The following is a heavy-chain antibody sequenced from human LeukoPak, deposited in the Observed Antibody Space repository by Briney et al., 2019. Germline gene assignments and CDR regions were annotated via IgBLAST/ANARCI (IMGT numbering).Heavy chain of an antibody. CDR1: GYTFTGYY. CDR2: INPNSGGT. V-gene: IGHV1-2*02. D-gene: IGHD3-16*01. Sequence: ASVKVSCKASGYTFTGYYMHWVRQAPGQGLEWMGWINPNSGGTNYAQKFQGRVTMTEDTSTDTAYMELSSLRSEDTAVYYCATGLIGDYVWGSRSYWGQGTLVTVSS. CDR3: ATGLIGDYVWGSRSY. J-gene: IGHJ4*02.